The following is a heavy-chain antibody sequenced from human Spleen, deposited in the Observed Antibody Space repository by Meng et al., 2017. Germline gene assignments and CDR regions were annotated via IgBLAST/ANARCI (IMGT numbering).Heavy chain of an antibody. CDR3: ATRGNPYLNC. CDR1: GGTFSSYA. J-gene: IGHJ4*02. CDR2: IIPIFGTA. V-gene: IGHV1-69*06. Sequence: SVKVSCKASGGTFSSYAISWVRQAPGQGLEWMGGIIPIFGTANYAQKFQGRVTITADKSTSTAYTELSSLRSEDTAVYYCATRGNPYLNCWGQGTLVTVSS.